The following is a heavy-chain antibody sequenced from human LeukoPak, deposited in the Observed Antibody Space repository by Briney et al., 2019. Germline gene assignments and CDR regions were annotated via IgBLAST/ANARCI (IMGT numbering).Heavy chain of an antibody. CDR2: INHSGST. Sequence: SETLSLTCAVYGGSFSGYYWSWIRQPPGEGLEWIGEINHSGSTNYNPSLKSRVTISVDTSKNQFSLKLSSVTAADTAVYYCAGTYNWNYVFYYGMDVWGQGTTVTVSS. J-gene: IGHJ6*02. V-gene: IGHV4-34*01. D-gene: IGHD1-7*01. CDR3: AGTYNWNYVFYYGMDV. CDR1: GGSFSGYY.